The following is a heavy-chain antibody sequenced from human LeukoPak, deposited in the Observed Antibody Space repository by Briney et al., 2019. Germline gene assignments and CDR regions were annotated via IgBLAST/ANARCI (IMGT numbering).Heavy chain of an antibody. CDR3: ARDRGGEGWNYVVTPPYFDY. CDR2: ISSSSSYI. J-gene: IGHJ4*02. V-gene: IGHV3-21*01. Sequence: PGGXLRLSXAXSGFTFSSYSMNWVRQAPGKGLEWVSSISSSSSYIYYADSGKGRFTISRDNAKNSLYLQMNSLRAEDTAVYYCARDRGGEGWNYVVTPPYFDYWGQGTLVTVSS. D-gene: IGHD1-7*01. CDR1: GFTFSSYS.